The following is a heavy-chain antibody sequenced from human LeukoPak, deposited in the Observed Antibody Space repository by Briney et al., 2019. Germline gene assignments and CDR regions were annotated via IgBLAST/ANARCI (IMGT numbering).Heavy chain of an antibody. V-gene: IGHV1-2*02. J-gene: IGHJ6*02. CDR2: INPDSGFT. CDR3: ARRDIVVVPAAIPYYYYGMDV. D-gene: IGHD2-2*01. Sequence: ASVKVSCKASGYKFTDDYMHWVRQAPGQGLEFMGWINPDSGFTNYAQKFKGRVTMTRDTSISTAYMELSRLRSDDTAVYYCARRDIVVVPAAIPYYYYGMDVWGQGTTVTVSS. CDR1: GYKFTDDY.